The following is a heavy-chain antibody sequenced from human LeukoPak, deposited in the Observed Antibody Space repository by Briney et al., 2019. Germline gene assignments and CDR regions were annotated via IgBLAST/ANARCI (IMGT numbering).Heavy chain of an antibody. CDR1: GGSISSYY. CDR3: ARHPRGYSSSVGSFGAFDI. D-gene: IGHD6-6*01. V-gene: IGHV4-59*08. Sequence: SETLSLTCTVSGGSISSYYWSWIRQPPGKGLEWIGYIYYSGSTNYNPSLKSRVTISVDTSKNQFSLKLSSVTAADTAAYYCARHPRGYSSSVGSFGAFDIWGQGTMVTVSS. CDR2: IYYSGST. J-gene: IGHJ3*02.